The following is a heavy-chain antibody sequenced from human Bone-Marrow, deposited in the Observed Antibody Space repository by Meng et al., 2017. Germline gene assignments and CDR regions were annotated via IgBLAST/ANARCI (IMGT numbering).Heavy chain of an antibody. J-gene: IGHJ5*02. CDR1: GFTFSSYE. Sequence: GESLKISCAASGFTFSSYEMNWVRQAPGKGLEWVSDISSSGSTIYYADSVKGRFTIPRDNAKNPLYLQMNSLRAEDTAVYYCAKDEYYDILTGPLDPWGQGTLVTVSS. V-gene: IGHV3-48*03. CDR3: AKDEYYDILTGPLDP. CDR2: ISSSGSTI. D-gene: IGHD3-9*01.